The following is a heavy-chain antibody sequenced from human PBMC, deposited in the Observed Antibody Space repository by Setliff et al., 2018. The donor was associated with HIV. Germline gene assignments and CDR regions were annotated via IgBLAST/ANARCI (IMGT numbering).Heavy chain of an antibody. CDR1: GYTFTGYY. CDR2: IYPNSGGT. CDR3: ARETTVVMGDDVDNYHYSYMDV. J-gene: IGHJ6*03. V-gene: IGHV1-2*06. D-gene: IGHD4-17*01. Sequence: ASVKVSCKASGYTFTGYYIHWVRQAPGQGLEWMGRIYPNSGGTNFAQKFQGRVTMTRDTSISTAYMELRRLTSDDTAMYYCARETTVVMGDDVDNYHYSYMDVWGKGTTVTVSS.